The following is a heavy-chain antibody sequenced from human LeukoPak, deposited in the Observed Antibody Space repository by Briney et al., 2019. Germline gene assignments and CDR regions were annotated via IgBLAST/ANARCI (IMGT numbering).Heavy chain of an antibody. CDR2: IIPIFGTA. CDR1: GGTFSSYA. V-gene: IGHV1-69*13. J-gene: IGHJ3*02. CDR3: ARGVSGIVVMTPDDAFDI. D-gene: IGHD2-21*02. Sequence: SVKVSCKASGGTFSSYAISWVRQAPGQGLEWMGGIIPIFGTANYAQKFQGRVTITADESTSTAYMELSSLRSEDTAVYYCARGVSGIVVMTPDDAFDIWGQGTMVTVSS.